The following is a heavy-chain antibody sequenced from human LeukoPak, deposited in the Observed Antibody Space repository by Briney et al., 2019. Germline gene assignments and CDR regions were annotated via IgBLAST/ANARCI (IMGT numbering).Heavy chain of an antibody. Sequence: SVKVSCKASGGTFSSYAISWVRQAPGQGLEWMGRIIPILGIANYAQKFQGRVTITADKSTSTAYMELSSLRSEDTAVYYCARSERFGELLYPLDYWGQGTLVTVSS. D-gene: IGHD3-10*01. CDR3: ARSERFGELLYPLDY. V-gene: IGHV1-69*04. J-gene: IGHJ4*02. CDR1: GGTFSSYA. CDR2: IIPILGIA.